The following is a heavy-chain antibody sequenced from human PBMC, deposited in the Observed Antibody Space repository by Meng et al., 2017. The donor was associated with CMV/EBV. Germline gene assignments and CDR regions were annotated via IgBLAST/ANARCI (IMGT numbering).Heavy chain of an antibody. J-gene: IGHJ4*02. V-gene: IGHV4-61*02. CDR2: RHENVER. CDR3: EIYHEGYGGRGY. Sequence: QGQVGELGTRLVDPLKTLSTACGVPCTFYNRPKYRRGRIRQPDGKGRKWTGQRHENVERNYNPTLTMRVTTSIDTSNNQFSRPRTSVTAADTAVYYCEIYHEGYGGRGYWGQGTLVTVSS. D-gene: IGHD3-16*01. CDR1: CTFYNRPKYR.